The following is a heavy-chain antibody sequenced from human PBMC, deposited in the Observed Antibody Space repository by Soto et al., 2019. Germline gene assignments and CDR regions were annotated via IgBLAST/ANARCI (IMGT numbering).Heavy chain of an antibody. J-gene: IGHJ4*02. Sequence: RGSLRLSCASSGFTFSTCWMDWVRQTPGEGLEWVANINQDGSEKNYVDSVKGRFTISRDNAKNSLYLQMSSLTAEDSALYYCSRSLNSWGQGTLVTVSS. CDR2: INQDGSEK. CDR3: SRSLNS. V-gene: IGHV3-7*01. CDR1: GFTFSTCW.